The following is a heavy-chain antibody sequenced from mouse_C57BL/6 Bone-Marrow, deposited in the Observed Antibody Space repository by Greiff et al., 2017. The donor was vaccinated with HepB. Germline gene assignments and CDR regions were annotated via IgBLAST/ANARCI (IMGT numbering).Heavy chain of an antibody. CDR1: GYTFTDYY. D-gene: IGHD1-1*01. CDR3: ARNNYGSSYVGYFDV. V-gene: IGHV1-26*01. Sequence: VQLQQSGPELVKPGASVKISCKASGYTFTDYYMNWVKQSHGKSLEWIGDINPNNGGTSYNQKFKGKATLTVDKSSSTAYMELRSLTSEDSAVYYCARNNYGSSYVGYFDVWGTGTTVTVSS. CDR2: INPNNGGT. J-gene: IGHJ1*03.